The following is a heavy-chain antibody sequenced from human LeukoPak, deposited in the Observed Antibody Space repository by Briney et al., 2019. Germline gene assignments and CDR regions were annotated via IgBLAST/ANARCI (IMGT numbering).Heavy chain of an antibody. Sequence: GGSLRLSCAASGFTSSSYWMSWVRQAPGKGVEWVANIKQDGSEKYYVDSVKGRFTISRDNAKNSLYLQMNSLRAEDTAVYYCARDRGSSGWYEFDYWGQGTLVTVSS. J-gene: IGHJ4*02. V-gene: IGHV3-7*01. CDR2: IKQDGSEK. CDR3: ARDRGSSGWYEFDY. CDR1: GFTSSSYW. D-gene: IGHD6-19*01.